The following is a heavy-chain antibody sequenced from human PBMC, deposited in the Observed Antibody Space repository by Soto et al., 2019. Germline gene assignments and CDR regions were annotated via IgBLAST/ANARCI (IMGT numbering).Heavy chain of an antibody. Sequence: QVQLQESGPGLVKPSETLSLTCSVSGGSVSSFYWSWIRQPPGKGLECIGYIYYCGSTNYNPSLKSRDGISVDTSNNQFSLSLRSVTAADSAVYYCARHKDDYVWGSYRTEPYFDYWGQGILVTVSS. D-gene: IGHD3-16*02. V-gene: IGHV4-59*08. J-gene: IGHJ4*02. CDR3: ARHKDDYVWGSYRTEPYFDY. CDR2: IYYCGST. CDR1: GGSVSSFY.